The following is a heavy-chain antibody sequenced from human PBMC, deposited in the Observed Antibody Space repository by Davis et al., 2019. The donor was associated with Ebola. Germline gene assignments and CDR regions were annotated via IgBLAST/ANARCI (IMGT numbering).Heavy chain of an antibody. CDR1: GGSISSYY. CDR3: ARGPPKRPNYYYYYGMDV. V-gene: IGHV4-59*12. J-gene: IGHJ6*02. Sequence: SETLSLTCPVSGGSISSYYWSWIRQPPGKGLEWIGYIYYSGSTNYNPSLKSRVTISVDTSKNQFSLKLSSVTAADTAVYYCARGPPKRPNYYYYYGMDVWGQGTTVTVSS. CDR2: IYYSGST.